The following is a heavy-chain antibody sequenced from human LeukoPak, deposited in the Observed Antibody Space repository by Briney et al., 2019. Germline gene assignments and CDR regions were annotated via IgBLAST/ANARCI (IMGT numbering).Heavy chain of an antibody. D-gene: IGHD3-10*02. V-gene: IGHV3-48*01. Sequence: GGSLRLSCAASGFTFSSYSMNWVRQAPGKGLEWVSYISSSSSTIYYADSVKGRFTISRDNAKNSLYLQMNSLRAEDTAVYYCAELGITMIGGVWSKGTTVTISS. CDR2: ISSSSSTI. CDR3: AELGITMIGGV. J-gene: IGHJ6*04. CDR1: GFTFSSYS.